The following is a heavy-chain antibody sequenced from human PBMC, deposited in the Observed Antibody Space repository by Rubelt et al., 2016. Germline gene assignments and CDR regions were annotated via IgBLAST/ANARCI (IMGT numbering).Heavy chain of an antibody. Sequence: AASGFTFTTAGMTWIRQAPGKGLEWVSTIVYSGDSQYYADSVKGRFTISRDNTRNSLFLQMNSLRADDTAIYYCASGLKIAADNYYYMDVWGKGTTVTVSS. CDR2: IVYSGDSQ. CDR3: ASGLKIAADNYYYMDV. D-gene: IGHD6-25*01. CDR1: GFTFTTAG. J-gene: IGHJ6*03. V-gene: IGHV3-21*01.